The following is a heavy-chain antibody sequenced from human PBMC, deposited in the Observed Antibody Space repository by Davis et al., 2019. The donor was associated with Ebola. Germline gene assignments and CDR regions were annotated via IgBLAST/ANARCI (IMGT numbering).Heavy chain of an antibody. V-gene: IGHV5-51*01. CDR1: GYSFTSYW. CDR3: ARHDRDCSSTSCYMGEFGY. Sequence: GESLKISCKGSGYSFTSYWIGWVRQMPGKGLGWMGIIYPGDSDTRYSPSFQGQVTISADKSISTAYLQWSSLKASDTAMYYCARHDRDCSSTSCYMGEFGYWGQGTLVTVSS. D-gene: IGHD2-2*02. CDR2: IYPGDSDT. J-gene: IGHJ4*02.